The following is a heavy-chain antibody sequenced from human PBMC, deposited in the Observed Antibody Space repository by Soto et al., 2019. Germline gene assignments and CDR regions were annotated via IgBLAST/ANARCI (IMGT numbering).Heavy chain of an antibody. D-gene: IGHD3-10*01. J-gene: IGHJ5*02. Sequence: EVQLVESGGGLIQPGGSLRLSCAASGFTVSSNYMSWVRQAPGKGLEWVSVIYSGGSTYYADSVKGRFTISRDNSKNTLYLQMNSLRAEETAVYYCARVPYYYGSGRMGWFDPWGQGTLVTVSS. CDR3: ARVPYYYGSGRMGWFDP. V-gene: IGHV3-53*01. CDR2: IYSGGST. CDR1: GFTVSSNY.